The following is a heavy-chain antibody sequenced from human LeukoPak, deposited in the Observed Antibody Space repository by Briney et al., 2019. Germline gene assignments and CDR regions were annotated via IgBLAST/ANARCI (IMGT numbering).Heavy chain of an antibody. J-gene: IGHJ6*02. Sequence: GSALTLSCPACGLSFRNYAMQELRQAPAKELDGVAVISYDECNKYYADSVQDRFTISRDNSKNTLYLQMTGQRAEDTAVYYCTRSMCTGRVGAIRYYGMDVWGQGTTVTVSS. CDR2: ISYDECNK. D-gene: IGHD1-26*01. CDR1: GLSFRNYA. CDR3: TRSMCTGRVGAIRYYGMDV. V-gene: IGHV3-30-3*01.